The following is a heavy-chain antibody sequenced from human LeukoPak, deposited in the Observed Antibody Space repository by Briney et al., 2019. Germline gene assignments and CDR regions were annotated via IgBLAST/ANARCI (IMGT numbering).Heavy chain of an antibody. D-gene: IGHD3-10*01. CDR3: ARVPGT. CDR1: GFTLSSYT. J-gene: IGHJ4*02. V-gene: IGHV3-21*01. CDR2: ISTSSDYI. Sequence: NPGGSLRLSCAASGFTLSSYTMYWVRQAPGKGLEWVSSISTSSDYIYYADSVKGRFTISRDNAKNSLYLQMNSLRAEDTAVYYCARVPGTWGQGTLVTVSS.